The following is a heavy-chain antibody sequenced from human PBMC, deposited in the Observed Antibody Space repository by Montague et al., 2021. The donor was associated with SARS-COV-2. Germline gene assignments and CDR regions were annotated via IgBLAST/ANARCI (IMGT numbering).Heavy chain of an antibody. V-gene: IGHV4-59*11. J-gene: IGHJ4*02. CDR2: IFHSGNT. CDR1: GGSLSGHH. Sequence: SETLSLTCTVSGGSLSGHHWSWIRQPPGKGLERIGYIFHSGNTNYNPSLKSRVTISVDTSKNQFSLRLTSVTAADTAVYYCARLNWVNDSVFDSWGQGAVVAVSS. D-gene: IGHD7-27*01. CDR3: ARLNWVNDSVFDS.